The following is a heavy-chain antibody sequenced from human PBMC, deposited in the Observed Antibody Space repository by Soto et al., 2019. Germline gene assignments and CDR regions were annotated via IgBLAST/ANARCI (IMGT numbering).Heavy chain of an antibody. D-gene: IGHD6-13*01. V-gene: IGHV3-30-3*01. CDR1: GFTFSSYA. Sequence: GGSLRLSCAASGFTFSSYAMHWVRQAPGKGLEWVAVISYDGSNKYYADSVKGRFTISRDNSKNTLYLQMNSLRAEDTAVYYCVLGQLVRNMSWRLFDYWGQGTLVTVSS. CDR3: VLGQLVRNMSWRLFDY. CDR2: ISYDGSNK. J-gene: IGHJ4*02.